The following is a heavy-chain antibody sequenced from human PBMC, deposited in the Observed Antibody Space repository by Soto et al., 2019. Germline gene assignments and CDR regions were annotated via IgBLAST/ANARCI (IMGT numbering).Heavy chain of an antibody. CDR3: ARKDWGSRGAFDI. V-gene: IGHV3-13*01. Sequence: GGSLRISCAASGFTFSSYDMHWVRQATGKGLEWVSAIGTAGDTYYPGSVKGRFTISRENAKNSLYLQMNSLRAGDTAVYYCARKDWGSRGAFDIWGQGTMVTVSS. J-gene: IGHJ3*02. CDR2: IGTAGDT. CDR1: GFTFSSYD. D-gene: IGHD7-27*01.